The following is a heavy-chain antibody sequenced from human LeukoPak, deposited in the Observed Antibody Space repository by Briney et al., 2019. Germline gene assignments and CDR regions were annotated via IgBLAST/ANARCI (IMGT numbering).Heavy chain of an antibody. J-gene: IGHJ6*02. CDR2: IYYSGST. CDR3: ASSEATTTPPPYGMDV. Sequence: SETLSLTCTVSGGSISSGGYYWSWIRQHPGKGLEWIGYIYYSGSTFYNPSLKNQVTISVDMSKNQFSLKLNSVTAADTAVYYCASSEATTTPPPYGMDVWGQGTTVTVSS. CDR1: GGSISSGGYY. D-gene: IGHD5-12*01. V-gene: IGHV4-31*01.